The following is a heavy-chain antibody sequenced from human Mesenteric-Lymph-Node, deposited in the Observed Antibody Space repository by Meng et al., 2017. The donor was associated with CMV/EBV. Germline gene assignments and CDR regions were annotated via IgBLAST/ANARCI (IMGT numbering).Heavy chain of an antibody. CDR1: GYSFTSYW. CDR3: ARRSGSSWSQFDY. Sequence: KGSGYSFTSYWIAWVRQMPGKGLEWMGIIYPGDSDTRYSPSFQGQVTISADKSISTAYLQWNSLKASDSAIYYCARRSGSSWSQFDYWGQGTLVTVSS. V-gene: IGHV5-51*01. D-gene: IGHD6-13*01. J-gene: IGHJ4*02. CDR2: IYPGDSDT.